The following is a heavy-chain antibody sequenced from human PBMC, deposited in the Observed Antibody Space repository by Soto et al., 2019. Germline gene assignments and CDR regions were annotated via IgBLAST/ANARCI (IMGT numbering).Heavy chain of an antibody. CDR3: AHFSDLEWFDP. D-gene: IGHD2-21*01. J-gene: IGHJ5*02. Sequence: QVQLQESGPGLVRPSETLSLTCTVSGGSISRYFWSWIRQSPGKGLEWMGYIFYTGSTTYNPSLKSRVTIAIDTSKNQFSLKLSSWTAADTAVYYCAHFSDLEWFDPWGQGTLVTVSS. V-gene: IGHV4-59*01. CDR2: IFYTGST. CDR1: GGSISRYF.